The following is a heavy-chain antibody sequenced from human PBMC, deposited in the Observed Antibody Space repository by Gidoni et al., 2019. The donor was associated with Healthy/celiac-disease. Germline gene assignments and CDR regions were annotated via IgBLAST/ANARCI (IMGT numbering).Heavy chain of an antibody. CDR1: GGSISSSSYY. CDR2: INYSRST. Sequence: QLQLQESGPGLVKPSETLSLTCTVSGGSISSSSYYWGWIRQHPGNRLEWIGSINYSRSTYYNPSLKSRVTISVDTSKNQFSLKLSSVTAADTAVYYCARDVVLRYFDWPYYFDYWGQGTLVTVSS. D-gene: IGHD3-9*01. CDR3: ARDVVLRYFDWPYYFDY. V-gene: IGHV4-39*07. J-gene: IGHJ4*02.